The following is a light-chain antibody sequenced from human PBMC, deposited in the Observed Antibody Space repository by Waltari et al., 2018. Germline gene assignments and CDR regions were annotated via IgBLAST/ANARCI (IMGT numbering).Light chain of an antibody. CDR1: GGRIASNF. V-gene: IGLV6-57*02. Sequence: TQPHSVSGSPGETVIISCTGSGGRIASNFVQWYQQRPGRATAAVIYENNQRPSGVPDRFSGSIDGSSNSASLTISGLQSEDEADYYCQSYDHAFPVVFGGGTKLTVL. CDR3: QSYDHAFPVV. J-gene: IGLJ3*02. CDR2: ENN.